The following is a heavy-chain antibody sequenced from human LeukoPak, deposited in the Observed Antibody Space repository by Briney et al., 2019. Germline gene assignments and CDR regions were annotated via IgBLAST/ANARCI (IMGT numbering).Heavy chain of an antibody. V-gene: IGHV1-69*05. CDR2: IIPIFGTA. Sequence: SVKVSCKASGGTFSSYAISWVRQAPGQGLEWMGGIIPIFGTANYAQKFQGRVTITTDESTSTAYMELSSLRSEDTAVYYCARMDGYNRIFDYWGQGTLVTVSP. D-gene: IGHD5-24*01. J-gene: IGHJ4*02. CDR3: ARMDGYNRIFDY. CDR1: GGTFSSYA.